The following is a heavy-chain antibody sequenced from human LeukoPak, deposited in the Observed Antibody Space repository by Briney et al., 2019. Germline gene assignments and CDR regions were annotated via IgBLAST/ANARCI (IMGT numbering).Heavy chain of an antibody. D-gene: IGHD6-19*01. J-gene: IGHJ4*02. CDR3: ARNGLGLHY. CDR1: GFTFSNYD. CDR2: ISVSGSST. Sequence: PGGSLRLSCAASGFTFSNYDFVWVRKAPGKGLEWVSFISVSGSSTQYSDSVRGRFTISRDNARNSLFLQMNGLRAEDTAVYYCARNGLGLHYWGQGTLVTVSS. V-gene: IGHV3-48*03.